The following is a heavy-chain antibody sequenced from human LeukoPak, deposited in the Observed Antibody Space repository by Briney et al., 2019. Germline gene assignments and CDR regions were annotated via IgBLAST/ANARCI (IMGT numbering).Heavy chain of an antibody. CDR1: KYTFTDYY. Sequence: ASVKVSCKASKYTFTDYYMHWVRQAPGQGLEWMGWINPNSGGTNYAQKLQGRVTMTTDTSTSTAYMELRSLRSDDTAVYYCARGPHSSSSGLIWLYYFDYWGQGTLVTVSS. CDR2: INPNSGGT. D-gene: IGHD6-19*01. V-gene: IGHV1-2*02. CDR3: ARGPHSSSSGLIWLYYFDY. J-gene: IGHJ4*02.